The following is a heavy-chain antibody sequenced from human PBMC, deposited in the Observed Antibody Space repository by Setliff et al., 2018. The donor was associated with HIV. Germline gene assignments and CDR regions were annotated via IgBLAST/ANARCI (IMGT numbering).Heavy chain of an antibody. CDR1: GYTFNDYN. D-gene: IGHD3-10*01. CDR2: SYFSGGRT. CDR3: AREPPSSYYFDY. V-gene: IGHV1-46*02. Sequence: VASVKVSCKTSGYTFNDYNMHWLRQAPGQGLEWMGNSYFSGGRTVYAQKFQGRITITRDTSTSTVYMELSSLRSEDTAVYYCAREPPSSYYFDYWGQGSLVTVSS. J-gene: IGHJ4*02.